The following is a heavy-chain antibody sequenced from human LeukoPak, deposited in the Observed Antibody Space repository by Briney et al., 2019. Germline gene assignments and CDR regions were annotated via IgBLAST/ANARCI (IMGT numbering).Heavy chain of an antibody. D-gene: IGHD3-3*01. V-gene: IGHV3-7*01. CDR2: IKQDGSEK. CDR3: AREGARGRRVTIFGVAAYGMDV. Sequence: GGSLRLSCAASGFTFSSYWMSWVRQAPEKGLEWVANIKQDGSEKYYVDSVKGRFTISRDNAKNSLYLQMNSLRAEDTAVYYCAREGARGRRVTIFGVAAYGMDVWGQGTTVTVSS. CDR1: GFTFSSYW. J-gene: IGHJ6*02.